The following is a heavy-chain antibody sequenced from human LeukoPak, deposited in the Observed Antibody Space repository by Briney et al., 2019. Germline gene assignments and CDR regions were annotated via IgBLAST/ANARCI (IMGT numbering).Heavy chain of an antibody. V-gene: IGHV4-34*01. J-gene: IGHJ5*02. CDR3: ARGVLWFREFPKPPYNWFDT. CDR1: GGSFSGYY. CDR2: LNHIERT. D-gene: IGHD3-10*01. Sequence: SSETLSLTCAVYGGSFSGYYWSWIRQPPGNGLEWIGELNHIERTNYNPSLKSLLPISVHIPNKQFSLTLSSVSAADTAVYCCARGVLWFREFPKPPYNWFDTWGQGTLVTVSS.